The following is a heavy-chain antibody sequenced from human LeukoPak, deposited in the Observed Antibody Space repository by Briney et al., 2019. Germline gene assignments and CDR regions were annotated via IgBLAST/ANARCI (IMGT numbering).Heavy chain of an antibody. Sequence: GGSLRLSCAASGFTFSGYGMSWVRQAPGKELEWVSAISSSGGSTYYADSVKGRFTTSRDNSKNTLYLQMNSMRAEDTAVYYCAKFSGSYDILTGYYFDYWGQGTLATVSS. CDR1: GFTFSGYG. CDR3: AKFSGSYDILTGYYFDY. D-gene: IGHD3-9*01. V-gene: IGHV3-23*01. CDR2: ISSSGGST. J-gene: IGHJ4*02.